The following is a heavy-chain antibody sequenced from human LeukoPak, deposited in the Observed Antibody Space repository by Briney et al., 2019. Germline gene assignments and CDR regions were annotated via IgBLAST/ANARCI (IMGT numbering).Heavy chain of an antibody. V-gene: IGHV3-15*01. Sequence: GRSLRLSSVGSGFTFSDAWMSWVRQAPGKWLESVGRIKSKSDAGTKDYAAPVKGRFTISRDDSRNTLYLQMNSLKAEDTAVYYCTTRRQDGWWGEGTLVTVS. CDR1: GFTFSDAW. CDR2: IKSKSDAGTK. CDR3: TTRRQDGW. D-gene: IGHD2-15*01. J-gene: IGHJ4*02.